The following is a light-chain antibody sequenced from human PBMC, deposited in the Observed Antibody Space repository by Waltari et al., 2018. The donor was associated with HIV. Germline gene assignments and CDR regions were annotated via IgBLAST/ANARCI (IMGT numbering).Light chain of an antibody. CDR1: HYNIGAGDA. V-gene: IGLV1-40*01. Sequence: SVLTQPPAVSGAPGPLVTISCPGNHYNIGAGDAYHWYRQFPGSAPDLVVHGDSIRPSGVPDRFSGSKSGVSASLDISGLQTEDEADYYCQSYDNNLSGLWVFGGGTKLTVL. J-gene: IGLJ3*02. CDR2: GDS. CDR3: QSYDNNLSGLWV.